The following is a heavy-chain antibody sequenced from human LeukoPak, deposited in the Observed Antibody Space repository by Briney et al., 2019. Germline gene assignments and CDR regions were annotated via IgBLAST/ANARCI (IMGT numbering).Heavy chain of an antibody. D-gene: IGHD6-13*01. J-gene: IGHJ4*02. Sequence: PSETLSLTCTVSGGSISSYYWSWIRQPPGKGLEWIGYIYHTGTTSYNPSLTSRLTISVDTSKNQFSLKLTSVTAADTAVYYCARQNPAAEGQGLDYWGQGALVTVSS. CDR2: IYHTGTT. CDR3: ARQNPAAEGQGLDY. V-gene: IGHV4-59*08. CDR1: GGSISSYY.